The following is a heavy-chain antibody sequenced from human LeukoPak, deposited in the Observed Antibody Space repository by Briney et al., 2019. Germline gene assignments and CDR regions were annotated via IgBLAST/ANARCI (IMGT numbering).Heavy chain of an antibody. Sequence: GGSLRLSCAASGFNFNYYAMHWVRQAPGKGLEWVAVVSYDGNNKYYADSVKGRLTISRDSSKNTVYLQMNSLSSEDTAVYYCARPIDNGSGSCYFDYWGQGTLVTVSS. CDR1: GFNFNYYA. J-gene: IGHJ4*03. V-gene: IGHV3-30-3*01. CDR2: VSYDGNNK. D-gene: IGHD3-10*01. CDR3: ARPIDNGSGSCYFDY.